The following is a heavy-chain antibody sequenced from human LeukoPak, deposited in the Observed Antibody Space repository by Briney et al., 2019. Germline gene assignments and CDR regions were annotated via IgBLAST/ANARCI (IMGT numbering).Heavy chain of an antibody. CDR1: GGSFSGYY. J-gene: IGHJ4*02. CDR2: INHSGST. Sequence: SETLSLTCAVYGGSFSGYYWSWIRQPPGKGLEWIGEINHSGSTNYNPSLKSRVTISVDTSKNQFSLKLSSVTAADTAVYYCARVRTVTIDYWGQGTLVTVSS. V-gene: IGHV4-34*01. CDR3: ARVRTVTIDY. D-gene: IGHD4-17*01.